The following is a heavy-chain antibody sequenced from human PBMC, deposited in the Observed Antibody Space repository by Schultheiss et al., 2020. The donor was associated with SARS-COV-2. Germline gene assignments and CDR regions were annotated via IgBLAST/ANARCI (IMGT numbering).Heavy chain of an antibody. CDR1: GYTFTSYA. V-gene: IGHV1-3*01. CDR2: INAGNGNT. CDR3: ARADCGGDCYQFDY. J-gene: IGHJ4*02. D-gene: IGHD2-21*01. Sequence: ASVKVSCKASGYTFTSYAMHWVRQAPGQRLEWMGWINAGNGNTKYSQKFQGRVTITRDTSASTAYMELSCLRSEDTAVYYCARADCGGDCYQFDYWGQGTLVTVSS.